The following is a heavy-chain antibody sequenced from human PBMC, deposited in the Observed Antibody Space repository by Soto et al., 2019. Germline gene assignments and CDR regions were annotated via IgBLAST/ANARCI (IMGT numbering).Heavy chain of an antibody. CDR1: GGSISNGGYS. Sequence: PSETLSLTCAVSGGSISNGGYSWSWIRQPPGKGLEWIGYIYHSGSTYYNPSLKSRVTISVDRSKNQFSLKLSSVTAADTAVYYCARDPGRWGQGTLVTVSS. CDR2: IYHSGST. CDR3: ARDPGR. V-gene: IGHV4-30-2*01. J-gene: IGHJ4*02.